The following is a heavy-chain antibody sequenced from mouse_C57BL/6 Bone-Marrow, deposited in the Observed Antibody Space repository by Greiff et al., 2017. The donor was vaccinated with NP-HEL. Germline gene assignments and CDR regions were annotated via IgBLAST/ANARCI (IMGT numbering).Heavy chain of an antibody. Sequence: DVMLVESGGGLVKPGGSLKLSCAASGFTFSDYGMHWVRQAPEKGLEWVAYISSGSSTIYYADTVKGRFNISRDNAKNTLFLQMTSLRSEDTAMYYCARGTGPDYWGQGTTLTVAS. CDR3: ARGTGPDY. CDR1: GFTFSDYG. J-gene: IGHJ2*01. D-gene: IGHD4-1*01. V-gene: IGHV5-17*01. CDR2: ISSGSSTI.